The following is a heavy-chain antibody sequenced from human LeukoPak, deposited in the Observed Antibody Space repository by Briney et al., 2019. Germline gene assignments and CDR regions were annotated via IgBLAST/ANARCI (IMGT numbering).Heavy chain of an antibody. D-gene: IGHD3-22*01. Sequence: SETLSLTCTVSGGSISSYYWSWIRQPPGKGLEWIGYIYYSGSTNYNPSLKSRVTISVDTSKNQFSLKLSSVTAADTAVYYCARSWGGYYDSSGYFRYWGQGTLVTVSS. CDR1: GGSISSYY. J-gene: IGHJ4*02. CDR2: IYYSGST. CDR3: ARSWGGYYDSSGYFRY. V-gene: IGHV4-59*01.